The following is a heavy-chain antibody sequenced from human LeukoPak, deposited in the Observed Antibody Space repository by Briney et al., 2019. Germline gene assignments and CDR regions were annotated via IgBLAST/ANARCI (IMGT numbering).Heavy chain of an antibody. Sequence: ASVKVSCKTSGYTFSDYYLHWVRQAPGQGLEWMGYIIPNSGGTTYAQKFQGRVTMTRDTSISAAYLDLSGPRSDDTAVYYCSTEDKYCTTSTCGDSWGQGTLVTVSS. CDR1: GYTFSDYY. CDR3: STEDKYCTTSTCGDS. J-gene: IGHJ4*02. CDR2: IIPNSGGT. V-gene: IGHV1-2*02. D-gene: IGHD2/OR15-2a*01.